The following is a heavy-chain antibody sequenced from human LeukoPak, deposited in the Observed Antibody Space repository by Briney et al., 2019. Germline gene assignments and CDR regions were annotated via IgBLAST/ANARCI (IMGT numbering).Heavy chain of an antibody. V-gene: IGHV1-69*13. Sequence: GASVKVSCKASGGTFSSYAISWVRQAPGQGLEWMGGIIPIFGTANYAQKFQGRVTITADESTSTAYMELSSLRSEDTAVYYCASSAYCGGDCYSTFDYWGQGTLVTVSS. CDR1: GGTFSSYA. CDR3: ASSAYCGGDCYSTFDY. J-gene: IGHJ4*02. D-gene: IGHD2-21*01. CDR2: IIPIFGTA.